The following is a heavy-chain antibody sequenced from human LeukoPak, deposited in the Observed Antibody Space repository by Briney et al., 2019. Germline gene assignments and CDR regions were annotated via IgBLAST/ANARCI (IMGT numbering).Heavy chain of an antibody. CDR2: INPSGGST. CDR1: GYTFTSYH. V-gene: IGHV1-46*01. Sequence: ASVKVSCKASGYTFTSYHMHWVRQAPGQGLEWMGIINPSGGSTSYAQKFQGGVTMTRDTSTSTVYMELSSLRSEDTAVYYCVITTYYYDSSGHHANWFDPWGQGTLVTVSS. J-gene: IGHJ5*02. D-gene: IGHD3-22*01. CDR3: VITTYYYDSSGHHANWFDP.